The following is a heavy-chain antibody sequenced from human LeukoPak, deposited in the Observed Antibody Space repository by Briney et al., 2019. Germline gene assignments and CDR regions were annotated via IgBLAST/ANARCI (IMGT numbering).Heavy chain of an antibody. CDR3: ARADRLLRSPYLIGP. V-gene: IGHV1-2*02. D-gene: IGHD2-21*01. Sequence: ASVKVSCKTSGYSFTDYYMHWVRQAPGQGLEWMGWINPNSGGTSSAQKFRGRVTMTRDTSITTIYMEVSWLTSDDTTTYYCARADRLLRSPYLIGPWGQRTLVTVSS. CDR2: INPNSGGT. CDR1: GYSFTDYY. J-gene: IGHJ5*02.